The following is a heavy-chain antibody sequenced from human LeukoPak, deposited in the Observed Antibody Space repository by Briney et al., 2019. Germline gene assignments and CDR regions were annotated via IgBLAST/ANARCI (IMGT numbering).Heavy chain of an antibody. CDR2: LYSDGNT. CDR1: GFTVITND. J-gene: IGHJ4*02. CDR3: ARGVEPLAANTLAY. D-gene: IGHD1-14*01. Sequence: PGASLRPSCAASGFTVITNDMTWVRQAPGKGLEWVSVLYSDGNTKYADSVQGRFTISRDNSKNTLYLEMNSLSPDDTAVYYCARGVEPLAANTLAYWGQGTLVTVSS. V-gene: IGHV3-53*01.